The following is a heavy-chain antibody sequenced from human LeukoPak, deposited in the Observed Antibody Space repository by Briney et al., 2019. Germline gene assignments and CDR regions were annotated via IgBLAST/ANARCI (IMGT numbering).Heavy chain of an antibody. J-gene: IGHJ4*02. V-gene: IGHV1-18*01. Sequence: ASVKVSCKASGYTFTSYGISWVRQAPGQGLEWMGWISAYNGNTNYAQKLQGRVTMTTDTSTSTAYMELRSLRSDDTAVYYCARWGADYYDNSGYTPYDYWGQGTLVTVSS. CDR1: GYTFTSYG. CDR2: ISAYNGNT. CDR3: ARWGADYYDNSGYTPYDY. D-gene: IGHD3-22*01.